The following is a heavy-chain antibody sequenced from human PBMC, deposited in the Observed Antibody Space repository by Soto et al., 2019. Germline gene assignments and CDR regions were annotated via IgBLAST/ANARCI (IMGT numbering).Heavy chain of an antibody. D-gene: IGHD3-3*01. J-gene: IGHJ4*02. V-gene: IGHV1-3*01. Sequence: SVKVSCKASGYTFTSYSMHWVRQAPGQRLEWMGWIHAGKGNTKYSQKFQGRVTITRDTSASTAYMELSSLRSEDTAVYYCASSIWYYFDYWGQGTLVTVSS. CDR1: GYTFTSYS. CDR3: ASSIWYYFDY. CDR2: IHAGKGNT.